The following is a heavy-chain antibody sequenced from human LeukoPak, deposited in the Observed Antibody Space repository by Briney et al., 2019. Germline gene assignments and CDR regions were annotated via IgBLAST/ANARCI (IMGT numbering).Heavy chain of an antibody. J-gene: IGHJ4*02. CDR1: GFTFDDYA. Sequence: ALRLSCAASGFTFDDYAMHWVRQAPGKGLEWVSGISWNSGSIGYADSVKGRFTISRDSAKNSLYLQMNSLRAEDTALYYCAKALLWFGELLSPFDYWGQGTLVTVSS. V-gene: IGHV3-9*01. CDR2: ISWNSGSI. D-gene: IGHD3-10*01. CDR3: AKALLWFGELLSPFDY.